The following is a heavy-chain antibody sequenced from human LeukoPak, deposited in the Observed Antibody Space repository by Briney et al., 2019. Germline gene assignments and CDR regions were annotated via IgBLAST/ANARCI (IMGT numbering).Heavy chain of an antibody. D-gene: IGHD3-10*01. V-gene: IGHV3-64D*06. CDR2: ITSNGGST. CDR3: VTAGVGVISGPFDY. J-gene: IGHJ4*02. CDR1: GFTFSTYG. Sequence: GGSLRLSCSASGFTFSTYGMHWVRQAPGKGLEYVSAITSNGGSTYHADSVKGRFTISRDNSKNTLYLQMSSLRAEDTALYYCVTAGVGVISGPFDYWGQGTLVTVSS.